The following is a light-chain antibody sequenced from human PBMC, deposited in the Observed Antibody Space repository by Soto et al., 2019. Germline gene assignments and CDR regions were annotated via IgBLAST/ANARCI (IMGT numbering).Light chain of an antibody. J-gene: IGKJ2*01. CDR2: GAS. CDR3: QHYGTSPYT. Sequence: EIVLTQSPGTLSLSPGERATLSCRASQSVTSNYLAWYQQKPGQAPRLLIYGASSRATGSPDRFSGSGSGTDFTLTISRLEPEDFAVYYCQHYGTSPYTFGQGTKLEIK. V-gene: IGKV3-20*01. CDR1: QSVTSNY.